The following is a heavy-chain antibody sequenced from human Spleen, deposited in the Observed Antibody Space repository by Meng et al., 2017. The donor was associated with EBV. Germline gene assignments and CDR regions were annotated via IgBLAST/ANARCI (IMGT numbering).Heavy chain of an antibody. J-gene: IGHJ4*02. CDR1: GYTFTSYD. CDR2: INTNTGTP. V-gene: IGHV7-4-1*02. Sequence: VQLVQSGSELKKPGASVKVSCKTSGYTFTSYDMNWVRQAPGQGLEWMGWINTNTGTPTYAQAFTGRFVFSLDTSVSTAYLQISSLKAEDTAAYYCSRDVNHYYFDYWGQGTLVTVSS. D-gene: IGHD3-16*02. CDR3: SRDVNHYYFDY.